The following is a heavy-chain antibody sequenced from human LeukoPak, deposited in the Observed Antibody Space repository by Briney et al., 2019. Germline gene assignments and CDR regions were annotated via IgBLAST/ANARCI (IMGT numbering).Heavy chain of an antibody. CDR2: ISAYNGNT. D-gene: IGHD3-10*01. V-gene: IGHV1-18*04. Sequence: ASVKVSCKASGYTFTGYYMHWGRQAPGQGLGWMGWISAYNGNTNYAQKLQGRVTMTTDTSTSTAYMELRSLRSDDTAVYYCARVKGGILWFGEPSGLGYWGQGTLVTVSS. J-gene: IGHJ4*02. CDR1: GYTFTGYY. CDR3: ARVKGGILWFGEPSGLGY.